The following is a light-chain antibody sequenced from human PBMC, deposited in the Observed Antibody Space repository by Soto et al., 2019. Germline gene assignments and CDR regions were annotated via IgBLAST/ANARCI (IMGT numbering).Light chain of an antibody. V-gene: IGKV3-11*01. CDR3: HQRSNCAT. CDR1: QSVSSY. J-gene: IGKJ2*01. CDR2: DAS. Sequence: EIVLTQSPATLSLSPGERATLSCRASQSVSSYLAWYQQKPGQAPRLLIYDASNRATGIPARFSGSGSGTDFTLTISSLQPEEFAVYYCHQRSNCATFGQATKLEIK.